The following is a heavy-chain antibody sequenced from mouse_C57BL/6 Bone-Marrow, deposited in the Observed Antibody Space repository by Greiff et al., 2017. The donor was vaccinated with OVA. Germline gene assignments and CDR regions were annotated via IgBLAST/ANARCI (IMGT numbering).Heavy chain of an antibody. J-gene: IGHJ3*01. V-gene: IGHV6-6*01. D-gene: IGHD2-3*01. CDR1: GFTFSDAW. CDR3: TRHDGYLFAY. CDR2: IRHKANNHAT. Sequence: EVHLVESGGGLVQPGGSMKLSCAASGFTFSDAWMDWVRQSPEKGLEWVAEIRHKANNHATYYAESVKGRFTISRDDSKSSVYLQMNSLRAEDTGMYYCTRHDGYLFAYWGQGTLVTVSA.